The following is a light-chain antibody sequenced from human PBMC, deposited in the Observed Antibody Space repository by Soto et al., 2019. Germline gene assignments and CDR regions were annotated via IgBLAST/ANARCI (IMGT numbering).Light chain of an antibody. CDR1: QSVTSNY. CDR3: QQYDSSPST. Sequence: EIVLTQSPGTLSLSPGERATLSCRASQSVTSNYLTWYQQKPGQAPRLLIFGASSRPTDIPNRFSGSGSGTDFTLSISRLEPEDFEVYYCQQYDSSPSTFGQGTRLEIK. V-gene: IGKV3-20*01. J-gene: IGKJ2*02. CDR2: GAS.